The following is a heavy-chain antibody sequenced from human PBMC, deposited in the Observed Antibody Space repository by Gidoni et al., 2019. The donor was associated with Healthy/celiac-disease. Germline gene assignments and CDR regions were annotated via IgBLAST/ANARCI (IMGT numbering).Heavy chain of an antibody. Sequence: QVQLVESGGGVVQPGRSLRLSWSASVFTFSSYGLHWVRQAPGKGLAWVAVIWYDGSNKYYADSVKGRFTISRDNSKNTLYLQMNSLRAEDTAVYYCARVGEGERIQAFDYWGQGTLVTVSS. J-gene: IGHJ4*02. D-gene: IGHD5-18*01. V-gene: IGHV3-33*01. CDR1: VFTFSSYG. CDR3: ARVGEGERIQAFDY. CDR2: IWYDGSNK.